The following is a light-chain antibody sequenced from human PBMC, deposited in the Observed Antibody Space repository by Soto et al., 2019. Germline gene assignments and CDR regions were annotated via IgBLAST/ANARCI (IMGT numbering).Light chain of an antibody. J-gene: IGLJ1*01. CDR3: SSYAGSNFYV. CDR2: DVS. CDR1: SSDVGGYNY. V-gene: IGLV2-8*01. Sequence: QSALTQPPSASGSPGQSVTISCTGTSSDVGGYNYVSWYQHHPGKAPKFIIYDVSKRPSGVADRFSGSKSGNTASLTVSGRQAEDEGDYYCSSYAGSNFYVFGTGTKLTVL.